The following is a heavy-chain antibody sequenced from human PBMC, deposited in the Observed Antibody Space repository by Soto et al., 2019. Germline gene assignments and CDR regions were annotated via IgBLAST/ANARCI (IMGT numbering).Heavy chain of an antibody. Sequence: TLSLTCTVSGGSISSGDFYWSWIRQPPGKGLELIGNIYYSGSTYYNPSLRSRAIMSVDTSQNQFSLKLSSLTAADTAVYFCARADDFSDSFDYWGQGALVTVYS. CDR3: ARADDFSDSFDY. CDR1: GGSISSGDFY. CDR2: IYYSGST. J-gene: IGHJ4*02. D-gene: IGHD4-17*01. V-gene: IGHV4-30-4*01.